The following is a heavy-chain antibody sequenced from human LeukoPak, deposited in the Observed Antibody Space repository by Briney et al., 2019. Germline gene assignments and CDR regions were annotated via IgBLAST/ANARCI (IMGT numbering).Heavy chain of an antibody. CDR3: ARALRFGRSTS. V-gene: IGHV3-21*01. D-gene: IGHD2-2*01. Sequence: GGSLRLSCAASGFTLSDYWMTWVRQAPGKGLEWVSSITSSSSYIYYADSVKGRFTISRDNAKNTLYLQMNSLRAEDTAVYYCARALRFGRSTSWGQGTLVTVSS. CDR1: GFTLSDYW. CDR2: ITSSSSYI. J-gene: IGHJ4*02.